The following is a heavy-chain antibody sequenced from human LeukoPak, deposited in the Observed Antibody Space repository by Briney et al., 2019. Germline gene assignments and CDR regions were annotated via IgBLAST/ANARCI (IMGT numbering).Heavy chain of an antibody. V-gene: IGHV4-59*01. Sequence: PSETLSLTCTVSGGSISSFYWSWIRQPPGKGLEWIGYISDSGSTNYNPSLKSRVTISVDTSKNKFSPKLSSVTAADTAVYYCARVIMSTLYYYYMDVWGKGTTVTVSS. J-gene: IGHJ6*03. CDR2: ISDSGST. D-gene: IGHD3-3*01. CDR1: GGSISSFY. CDR3: ARVIMSTLYYYYMDV.